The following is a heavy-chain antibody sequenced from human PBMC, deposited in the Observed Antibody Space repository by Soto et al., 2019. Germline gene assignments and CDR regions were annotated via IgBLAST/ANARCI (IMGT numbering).Heavy chain of an antibody. CDR2: ISGSGGST. CDR3: AKELTLNWFDP. CDR1: GFTFSSYA. J-gene: IGHJ5*02. V-gene: IGHV3-23*01. Sequence: EVQLLESGGGLVQPGGSLRLSCAASGFTFSSYAMSWVRQAPGKGLEWVSAISGSGGSTYYADSVKGRFTISRDNSKNPLYLQMNNLRGEDKAVYYCAKELTLNWFDPWGQGTLVTVSS.